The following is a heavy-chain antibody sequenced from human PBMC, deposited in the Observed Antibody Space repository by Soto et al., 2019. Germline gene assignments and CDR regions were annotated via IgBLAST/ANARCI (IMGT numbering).Heavy chain of an antibody. CDR1: GFSLNTRGVG. J-gene: IGHJ3*02. D-gene: IGHD3-16*02. CDR3: AHIMITYGGVIGLDAFDN. Sequence: SGPTLVNPTQTLTLTCTFSGFSLNTRGVGVGWIRQPPGKALEWLAVIYWDDDRRYSPSLNSRLTITKDTSRNQVVLTMTNMDPVDTATYYCAHIMITYGGVIGLDAFDNWGQGTMVTVSS. V-gene: IGHV2-5*02. CDR2: IYWDDDR.